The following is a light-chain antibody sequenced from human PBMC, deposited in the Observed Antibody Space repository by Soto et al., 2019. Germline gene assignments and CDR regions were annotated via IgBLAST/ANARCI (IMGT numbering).Light chain of an antibody. CDR3: QQYNTFSFT. V-gene: IGKV1-5*01. CDR2: DAS. CDR1: QSISNW. J-gene: IGKJ3*01. Sequence: DIQMTQSPSTLSASVGDRVTITCRASQSISNWLAWYQQKPGKAPKLVIYDASSLERGVPSRFSGSGSWTEFTLTISSLQPDDFATYYCQQYNTFSFTFGPGTKVDIK.